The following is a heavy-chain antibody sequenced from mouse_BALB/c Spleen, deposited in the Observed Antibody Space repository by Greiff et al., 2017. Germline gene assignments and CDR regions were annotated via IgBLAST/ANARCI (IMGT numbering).Heavy chain of an antibody. V-gene: IGHV1-87*01. CDR2: IYPGDGDT. J-gene: IGHJ4*01. CDR3: ARGDYGSSRYAMDY. D-gene: IGHD1-1*01. Sequence: QVQLQQSGAELARPGASVKLSCKASGYTFTSYWMQWVKQRPGQGLEWIGAIYPGDGDTRYTQKFKGKATLTADKSSSTAYMQLSSLASEDSAVYYCARGDYGSSRYAMDYWGQGTSVTVSS. CDR1: GYTFTSYW.